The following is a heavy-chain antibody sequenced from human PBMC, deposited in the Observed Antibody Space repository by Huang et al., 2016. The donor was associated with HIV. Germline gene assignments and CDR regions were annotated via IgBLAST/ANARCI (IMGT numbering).Heavy chain of an antibody. CDR3: ARLPGSITMIRGVITDPY. CDR2: IYYSGST. J-gene: IGHJ4*02. Sequence: QLQLQESGPGLVKPSETLSLTCTVSGGSIRSDNYYWGWIRQPPGKGLEWLGGIYYSGSTYYNPSLKSRVTITVDTSKNQFALKMRSVTAADTAVYYCARLPGSITMIRGVITDPYWGQGTLVTVSS. D-gene: IGHD3-10*01. V-gene: IGHV4-39*01. CDR1: GGSIRSDNYY.